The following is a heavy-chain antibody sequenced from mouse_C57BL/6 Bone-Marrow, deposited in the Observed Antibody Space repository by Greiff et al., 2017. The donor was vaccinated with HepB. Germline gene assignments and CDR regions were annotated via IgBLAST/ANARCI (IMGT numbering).Heavy chain of an antibody. CDR1: GYTFTSYG. Sequence: VKLVESGAELARPGASVKLSCKASGYTFTSYGISWVKQRTGQGLEWIGEIYPRSGNTYYNEKFKGKATLTADKSSSTAYMELRSLTSEDSAVYFCARPGTGYAMDYWGQGTSVTVSS. D-gene: IGHD4-1*01. V-gene: IGHV1-81*01. CDR2: IYPRSGNT. J-gene: IGHJ4*01. CDR3: ARPGTGYAMDY.